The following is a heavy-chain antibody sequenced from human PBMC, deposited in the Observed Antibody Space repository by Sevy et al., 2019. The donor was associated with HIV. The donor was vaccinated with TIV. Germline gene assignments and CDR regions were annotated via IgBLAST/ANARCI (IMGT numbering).Heavy chain of an antibody. CDR1: GDSISCYF. CDR3: ARHNKHYDFWSDLNWFDP. CDR2: IYYSGST. D-gene: IGHD3-3*01. V-gene: IGHV4-59*08. Sequence: SETLSLTCNVSGDSISCYFWSWFRQPPGKGLEWIGYIYYSGSTNYNPSLKSRVTISVDTSKNQFSLKLSSVTAADTAVYYCARHNKHYDFWSDLNWFDPWGQGTLVTVSS. J-gene: IGHJ5*02.